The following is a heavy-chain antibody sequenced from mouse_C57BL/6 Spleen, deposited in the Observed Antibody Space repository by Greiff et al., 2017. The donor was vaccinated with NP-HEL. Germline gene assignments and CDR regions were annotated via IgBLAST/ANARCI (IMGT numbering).Heavy chain of an antibody. D-gene: IGHD3-3*01. Sequence: EVHLVESGGGLVKPGGSLKLSCAASGFTFSSYAMSWVRQTPEKRLEWVATLSDGGSYTYYPDNVKGRFTISRDNAKNNLYLQMSHLKSEDTAMYYCARDNGTPFAYWGQGTLVTVSA. CDR3: ARDNGTPFAY. J-gene: IGHJ3*01. V-gene: IGHV5-4*01. CDR2: LSDGGSYT. CDR1: GFTFSSYA.